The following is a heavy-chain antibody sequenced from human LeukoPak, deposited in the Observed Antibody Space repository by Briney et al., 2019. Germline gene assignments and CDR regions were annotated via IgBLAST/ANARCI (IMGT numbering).Heavy chain of an antibody. CDR1: GFTFSSYA. J-gene: IGHJ5*02. CDR2: ISYDGSNK. D-gene: IGHD3/OR15-3a*01. CDR3: ARAQSHGFYNWFDP. Sequence: GGSLRLSCAASGFTFSSYAMYWVRQAPGKGLEWVAVISYDGSNKYYADSVKGRFTISRDNSKNTLYLQMNSLRAEDTAVYYCARAQSHGFYNWFDPWGQGTLVTVSS. V-gene: IGHV3-30*04.